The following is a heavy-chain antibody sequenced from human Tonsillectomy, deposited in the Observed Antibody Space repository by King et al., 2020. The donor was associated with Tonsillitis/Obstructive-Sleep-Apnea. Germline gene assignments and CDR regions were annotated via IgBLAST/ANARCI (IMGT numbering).Heavy chain of an antibody. J-gene: IGHJ3*02. CDR3: ARDMVLEAGGDAFDI. CDR1: GGSISSYY. Sequence: QLQESGPGLVKPSETLSLTCTVSGGSISSYYWSWIRQPPGKGLEWIGDIYYSESTNYNPSLKSRVTISVDTSKNQFSLNLSSVTAADTAVYYCARDMVLEAGGDAFDIWGQGTMVTVSA. CDR2: IYYSEST. D-gene: IGHD2-8*01. V-gene: IGHV4-59*01.